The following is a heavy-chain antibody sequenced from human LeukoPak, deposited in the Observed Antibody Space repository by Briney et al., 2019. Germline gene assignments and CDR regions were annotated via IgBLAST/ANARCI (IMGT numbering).Heavy chain of an antibody. CDR2: ISYDGSNK. Sequence: GGSLRLSCAASGFTFSSYGMHWVRQAPGKRLEWVAVISYDGSNKYYADSVKGRFTISRDNAKNSLYLQMNSLRAEDTAVYYCARSDYGDYFRYFDYWGQGTLVTVSS. CDR1: GFTFSSYG. J-gene: IGHJ4*02. V-gene: IGHV3-30*03. CDR3: ARSDYGDYFRYFDY. D-gene: IGHD4-17*01.